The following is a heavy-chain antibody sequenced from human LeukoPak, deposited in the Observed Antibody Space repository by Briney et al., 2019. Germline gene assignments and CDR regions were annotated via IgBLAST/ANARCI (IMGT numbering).Heavy chain of an antibody. Sequence: SETLSLTCTVSGRSISSSSYYWGWIRQPPGKGLEWIGSIYYSGSTYYNPSLKSRVTIPVDTSKNQFHLTLSSVTAADTAVYYCARQKFPRGAKYFDYWGQGTLVTVSS. J-gene: IGHJ4*02. V-gene: IGHV4-39*01. CDR1: GRSISSSSYY. CDR2: IYYSGST. CDR3: ARQKFPRGAKYFDY.